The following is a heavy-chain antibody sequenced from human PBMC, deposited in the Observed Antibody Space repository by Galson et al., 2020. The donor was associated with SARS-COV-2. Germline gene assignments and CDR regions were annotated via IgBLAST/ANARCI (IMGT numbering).Heavy chain of an antibody. D-gene: IGHD3-16*01. V-gene: IGHV3-11*01. CDR1: GFTFSDYY. CDR3: AKSFWGSRTNWFDP. J-gene: IGHJ5*02. CDR2: INTNGGTL. Sequence: GESLKISCTASGFTFSDYYMSWIRQAPGKGLEWLSYINTNGGTLYSAHSVQGRFTASRDNAKNSLYLQMNSLRVEDTAIYYCAKSFWGSRTNWFDPWGQGTLVTVSS.